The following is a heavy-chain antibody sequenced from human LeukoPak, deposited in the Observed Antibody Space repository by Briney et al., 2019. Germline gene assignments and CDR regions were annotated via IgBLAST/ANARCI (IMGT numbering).Heavy chain of an antibody. CDR1: GFTFSSYS. D-gene: IGHD6-19*01. J-gene: IGHJ4*02. V-gene: IGHV3-21*01. Sequence: GGSLRLSCAASGFTFSSYSMNWVRQAPGKELEWVSSISSSSSYIYYADSVKGRFTISRDNAKNSLYLQMNSLRAEDTAVYYCARASQDSSGWYFGYWGQGTLVTVSS. CDR2: ISSSSSYI. CDR3: ARASQDSSGWYFGY.